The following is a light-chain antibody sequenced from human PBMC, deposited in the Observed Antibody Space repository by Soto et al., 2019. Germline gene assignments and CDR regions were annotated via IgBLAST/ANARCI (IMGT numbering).Light chain of an antibody. CDR3: QQYGSSPRGT. CDR2: GAS. V-gene: IGKV3-20*01. J-gene: IGKJ1*01. Sequence: LSCWASQSVSSNYLAWYQQKPGQAPRLLIYGASSRATGIPDRFSGSGSGTDFTLTISRLEPEDFAVYYCQQYGSSPRGTFGQGTKVEVK. CDR1: QSVSSNY.